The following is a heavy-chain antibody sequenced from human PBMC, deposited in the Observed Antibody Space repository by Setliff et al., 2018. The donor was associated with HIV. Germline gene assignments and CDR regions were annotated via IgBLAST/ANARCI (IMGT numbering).Heavy chain of an antibody. CDR1: GYTRTHLV. Sequence: ASVMVSCKVSGYTRTHLVRHWVRQAPGKGLEWMGNFDPEYGERIYSQKFQGRVTLTEGTSPDTVFMELSSLRSEDTAVYYCVTEKHYFDSSGYSRTSIFWGQGTLVTVSS. V-gene: IGHV1-24*01. CDR2: FDPEYGER. CDR3: VTEKHYFDSSGYSRTSIF. D-gene: IGHD3-22*01. J-gene: IGHJ4*02.